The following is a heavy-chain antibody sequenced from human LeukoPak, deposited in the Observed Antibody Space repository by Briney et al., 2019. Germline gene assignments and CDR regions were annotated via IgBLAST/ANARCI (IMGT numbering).Heavy chain of an antibody. CDR2: INHSGST. CDR1: GGSFSGYY. D-gene: IGHD3-22*01. Sequence: SETLSLTCAVYGGSFSGYYWSWIRQPPGKGLEWIGEINHSGSTNSNPSLKSRVTISVDTSKNQFSLKLSSVTAADTAVYYCAREDYYDSSGYYLDCWGQGTLVTVSS. CDR3: AREDYYDSSGYYLDC. J-gene: IGHJ4*02. V-gene: IGHV4-34*01.